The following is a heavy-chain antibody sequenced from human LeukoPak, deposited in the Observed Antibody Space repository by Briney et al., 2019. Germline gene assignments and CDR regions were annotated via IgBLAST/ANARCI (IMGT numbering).Heavy chain of an antibody. D-gene: IGHD5-18*01. Sequence: SETLSLTCAVYGGSFSGYYWSWIRQPPGKGLEWIGEINHSGSTNYNPSLKSRVTISVDTSKNQFSLKLSSVTAADTAVYYCARFPRGYSYCSKGAYWGQGTLVTVSS. CDR3: ARFPRGYSYCSKGAY. CDR2: INHSGST. J-gene: IGHJ4*02. V-gene: IGHV4-34*01. CDR1: GGSFSGYY.